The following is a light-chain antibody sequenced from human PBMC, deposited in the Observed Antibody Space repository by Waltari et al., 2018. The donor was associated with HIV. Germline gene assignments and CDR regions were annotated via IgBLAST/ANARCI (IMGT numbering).Light chain of an antibody. V-gene: IGLV1-51*01. CDR1: SYNLRNNY. Sequence: QSVLTQPPSVSAAPGQKVTISCSGSSYNLRNNYVSWSQPPPGTAPKLLIYDNNNRPSGIPDRFSGSQSGTSATLGITGLQTGDEADYYCGTWDTGLSVVVFGGGTKLTVL. CDR2: DNN. J-gene: IGLJ2*01. CDR3: GTWDTGLSVVV.